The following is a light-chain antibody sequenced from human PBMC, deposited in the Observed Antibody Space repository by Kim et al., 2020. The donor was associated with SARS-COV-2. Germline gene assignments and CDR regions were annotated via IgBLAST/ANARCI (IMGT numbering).Light chain of an antibody. V-gene: IGKV3-15*01. CDR3: QQYNNWPHT. CDR2: GAS. Sequence: LSPGESATLSCRASQSVSSNLAWYQQKPGQAPRLLIYGASTRATGIPARFSGSGSGTEFTLTISSLQSEDFAVYYCQQYNNWPHTFGQGTKVDIK. CDR1: QSVSSN. J-gene: IGKJ1*01.